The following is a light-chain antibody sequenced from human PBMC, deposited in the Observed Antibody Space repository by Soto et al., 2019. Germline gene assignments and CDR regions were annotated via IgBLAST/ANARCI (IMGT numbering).Light chain of an antibody. CDR1: SSDVGGYNY. V-gene: IGLV2-14*03. CDR3: SSYTSLSTYV. Sequence: QSALTQPASVSGSPGQSITISCTGTSSDVGGYNYVSCYQQHPGKAPKLMIYDVSNRPSGVSNRFSGSKSGNTASLTISGLQAEDEADYYCSSYTSLSTYVFGPGTKVTVL. J-gene: IGLJ1*01. CDR2: DVS.